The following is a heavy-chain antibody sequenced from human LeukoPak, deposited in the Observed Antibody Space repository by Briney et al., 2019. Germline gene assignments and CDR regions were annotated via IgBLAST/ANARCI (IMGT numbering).Heavy chain of an antibody. Sequence: PGGSLRLSCAASGFTFSSYAMSWVRQAPGKGLEWVSVISGSDSSTYYADSVKGRFTISRGNSKNTLYLQMNSLRAEDTAVYYCAKGTSSSWTYFDYWGQGTLVTASS. J-gene: IGHJ4*02. CDR2: ISGSDSST. CDR3: AKGTSSSWTYFDY. CDR1: GFTFSSYA. D-gene: IGHD6-13*01. V-gene: IGHV3-23*01.